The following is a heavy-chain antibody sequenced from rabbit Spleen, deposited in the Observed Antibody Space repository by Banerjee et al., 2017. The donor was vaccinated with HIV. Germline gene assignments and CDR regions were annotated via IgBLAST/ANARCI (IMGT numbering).Heavy chain of an antibody. CDR3: AREDVSSGDICDL. D-gene: IGHD1-1*01. V-gene: IGHV1S40*01. CDR1: GFSFSSCN. Sequence: QSLEESGGDLVKPGASLTLTCTASGFSFSSCNMGWVRQAPGKGLEWIACIYGGGSGSTDYANWAKGRFTSSRTSSTTVTLQVTSLTAADTATYFCAREDVSSGDICDLWGPGTLVTVS. J-gene: IGHJ4*01. CDR2: IYGGGSGST.